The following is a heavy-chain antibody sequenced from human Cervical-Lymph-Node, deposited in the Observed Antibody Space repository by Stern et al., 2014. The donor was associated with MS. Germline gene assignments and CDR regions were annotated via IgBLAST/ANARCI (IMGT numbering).Heavy chain of an antibody. CDR2: ISAYNGNT. V-gene: IGHV1-18*01. CDR1: GYTFTSYG. D-gene: IGHD3-22*01. CDR3: TRDRPNYYEGSGYFSVGS. Sequence: VQLVESGAEVKKPGASVKVSCKASGYTFTSYGISWVRQAPGQGLEWMGWISAYNGNTNYAQKLQGRVTMTTDTSTSTAYMELRSLRSDDTAVYYCTRDRPNYYEGSGYFSVGSWGQGTLVTVSS. J-gene: IGHJ5*02.